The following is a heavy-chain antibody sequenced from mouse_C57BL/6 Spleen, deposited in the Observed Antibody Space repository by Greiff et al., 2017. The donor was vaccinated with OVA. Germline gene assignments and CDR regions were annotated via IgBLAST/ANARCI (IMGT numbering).Heavy chain of an antibody. J-gene: IGHJ4*01. CDR3: ARGDGSSSYYAMDY. V-gene: IGHV1-82*01. CDR2: IYPGDGDT. Sequence: QVQLQQSGPELVKPGASVKISCKASGYAFSSSWMNWVKQRPGKGLEWIGRIYPGDGDTNYNGKFKGKATLTADKSSSTAYMQLSSLTSEYSAVYFCARGDGSSSYYAMDYWGQGTSVTVSS. CDR1: GYAFSSSW. D-gene: IGHD1-1*01.